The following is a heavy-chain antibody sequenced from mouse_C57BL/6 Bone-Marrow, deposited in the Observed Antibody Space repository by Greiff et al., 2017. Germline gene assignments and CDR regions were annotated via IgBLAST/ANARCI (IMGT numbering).Heavy chain of an antibody. V-gene: IGHV5-6*01. CDR2: ISSGGSYT. D-gene: IGHD1-1*01. CDR3: ARHASGSNYRYYFDY. J-gene: IGHJ2*01. Sequence: EVKLVESGGDLVKPGGSLKLSCAASGFTFSSYGMSWVSQTPDKRLEWVATISSGGSYTYYPDSVKGRFTISRDNAKNTLYLQMSSLKSEDTAMYNCARHASGSNYRYYFDYWGQGTTLTVSS. CDR1: GFTFSSYG.